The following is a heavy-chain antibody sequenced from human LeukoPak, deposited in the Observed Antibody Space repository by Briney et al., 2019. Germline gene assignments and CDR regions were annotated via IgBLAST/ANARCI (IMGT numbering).Heavy chain of an antibody. Sequence: PGGSLRLSCEDSGFTFSSYWMSWVRQAPGKGLEWVANMNQDGSEKSYVDSVKGRFTISRDNAKTSVYLQMNSLRAEDTAVYYCTRARGYCRFDYWGQGTLVTVSA. CDR2: MNQDGSEK. CDR3: TRARGYCRFDY. V-gene: IGHV3-7*01. CDR1: GFTFSSYW. J-gene: IGHJ4*02. D-gene: IGHD3-22*01.